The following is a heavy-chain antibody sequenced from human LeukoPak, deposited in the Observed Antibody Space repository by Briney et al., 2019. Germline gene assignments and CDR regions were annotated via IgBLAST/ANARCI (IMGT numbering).Heavy chain of an antibody. CDR3: ARGGDSGSYLDY. Sequence: SETLSLTCAVYGGSFSGYYWSWIRQPPGKGLEWIGEINHSGRTNYNPSLKSRVAISVDTSKNQFSLKLSSVTAADTAVYYCARGGDSGSYLDYWGQGTLVTVSS. V-gene: IGHV4-34*01. D-gene: IGHD1-26*01. CDR1: GGSFSGYY. J-gene: IGHJ4*02. CDR2: INHSGRT.